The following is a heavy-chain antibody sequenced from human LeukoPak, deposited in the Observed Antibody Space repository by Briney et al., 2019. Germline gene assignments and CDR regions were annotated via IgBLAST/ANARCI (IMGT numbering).Heavy chain of an antibody. D-gene: IGHD7-27*01. CDR3: ATRKLGNDY. CDR2: IYYTET. CDR1: GGSISSGSYF. V-gene: IGHV4-61*01. Sequence: SETLSLTCTVSGGSISSGSYFWSWIRQSPGKGLEWIGYIYYTETSYNPSLKSRVTISADTSKNQFSLKLYSVTAADTAVYYCATRKLGNDYWGQGTLVTVSS. J-gene: IGHJ4*02.